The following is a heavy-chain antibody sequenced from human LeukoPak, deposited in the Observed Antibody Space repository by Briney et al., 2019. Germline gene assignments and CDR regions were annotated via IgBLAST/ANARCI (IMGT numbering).Heavy chain of an antibody. J-gene: IGHJ5*02. CDR3: AREGNYYDSSGFHP. V-gene: IGHV1-2*02. D-gene: IGHD3-22*01. CDR1: GYTFTGYY. CDR2: INPNSGGT. Sequence: ASVKVSCKASGYTFTGYYMHWVRHAPGQGLEWMGWINPNSGGTNYAQKFQGRVTMTRDTSISTAYMELSRLRSDDTAVYYCAREGNYYDSSGFHPWGQGTLVTVSS.